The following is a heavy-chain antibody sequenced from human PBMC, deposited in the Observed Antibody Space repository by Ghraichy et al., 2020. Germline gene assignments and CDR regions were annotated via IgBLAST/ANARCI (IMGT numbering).Heavy chain of an antibody. CDR1: GGSFSGYY. D-gene: IGHD2-15*01. J-gene: IGHJ6*02. CDR2: INHSGST. V-gene: IGHV4-34*01. CDR3: ASQRLVVVAGNYYYYGMDV. Sequence: SETLSLTCAVYGGSFSGYYWSWIRQPPGKGLEWIGEINHSGSTNYNPSLKSRVTISVDTSKNQFSLKLSSVTAADTAVYYCASQRLVVVAGNYYYYGMDVWGQGTTVTVSS.